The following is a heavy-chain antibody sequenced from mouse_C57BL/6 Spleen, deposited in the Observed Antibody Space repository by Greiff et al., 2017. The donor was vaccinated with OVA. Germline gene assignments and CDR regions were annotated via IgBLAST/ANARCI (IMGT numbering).Heavy chain of an antibody. CDR2: INPNNGGT. J-gene: IGHJ2*01. CDR3: ARTDYYGRENFDY. D-gene: IGHD1-1*01. CDR1: GYTFTDYY. Sequence: VQLQQSGPELVKPGASVKISCKASGYTFTDYYMNWVKQSHGKSLEWIGDINPNNGGTSYNQKFKGKATLTVDKSSSTAYMELRSLTSEDSAVYYCARTDYYGRENFDYWGQGTTLTVSS. V-gene: IGHV1-26*01.